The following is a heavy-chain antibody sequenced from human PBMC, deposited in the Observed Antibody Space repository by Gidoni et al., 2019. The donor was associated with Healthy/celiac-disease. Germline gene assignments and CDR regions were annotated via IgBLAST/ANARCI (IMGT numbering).Heavy chain of an antibody. J-gene: IGHJ4*02. D-gene: IGHD1-26*01. CDR2: IRSKAYGGTT. CDR3: TRDRGSGSYYYPFDY. CDR1: GFTFGDYA. Sequence: EVQLVESGGGLVQPGRSLRLSCTASGFTFGDYAMSWFRQAPGKGLEWVGFIRSKAYGGTTEYAASVKGRFTISRDDSKSIAYLQMNSLKTEDTAVYYCTRDRGSGSYYYPFDYWGQGTLVTVSS. V-gene: IGHV3-49*03.